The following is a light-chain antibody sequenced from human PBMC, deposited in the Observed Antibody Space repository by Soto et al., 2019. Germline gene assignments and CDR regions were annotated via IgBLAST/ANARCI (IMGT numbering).Light chain of an antibody. J-gene: IGLJ3*02. CDR3: SSYTNSDTWV. Sequence: QSALTQPASVSGSPGQSITISCTGSSSDVGGYSYVSWYQQYPGKAPKLMIYEVINRPSGVPNRFSGSKSGNTASLTISGLQADDEADYYCSSYTNSDTWVFGGGTKLTVL. CDR2: EVI. CDR1: SSDVGGYSY. V-gene: IGLV2-14*01.